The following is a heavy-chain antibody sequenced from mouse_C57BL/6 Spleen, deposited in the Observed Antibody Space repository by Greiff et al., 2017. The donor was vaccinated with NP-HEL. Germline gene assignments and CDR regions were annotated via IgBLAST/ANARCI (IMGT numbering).Heavy chain of an antibody. CDR1: GFTFSSYG. CDR2: ISSGGSYT. V-gene: IGHV5-6*02. J-gene: IGHJ2*01. D-gene: IGHD3-2*02. Sequence: EVKLEESGGDLVKPGGSLKLSCAASGFTFSSYGMSWVRQTPDKRLEWVATISSGGSYTYYPDSVKGRFTISRDNAKNTLYLQMSSLKSEDTAMYYCARHGEAQATFFDYWGQGTTLTVSS. CDR3: ARHGEAQATFFDY.